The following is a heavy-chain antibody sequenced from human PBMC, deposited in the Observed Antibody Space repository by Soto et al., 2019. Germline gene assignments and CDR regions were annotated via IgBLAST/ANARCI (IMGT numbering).Heavy chain of an antibody. Sequence: SETLSRTWAVYGGSFSCYYWSWIRQPPGKGLEWIGEINHSGSTNYNPSLKSRVTISADTSKNQFSLKLSSVTAADTAVYYCALIRYYYYYGMDVWGQGTTVTVSS. J-gene: IGHJ6*02. CDR1: GGSFSCYY. CDR2: INHSGST. CDR3: ALIRYYYYYGMDV. V-gene: IGHV4-34*01.